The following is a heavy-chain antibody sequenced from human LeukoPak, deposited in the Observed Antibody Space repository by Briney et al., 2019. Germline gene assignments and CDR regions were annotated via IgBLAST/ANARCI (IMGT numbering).Heavy chain of an antibody. CDR1: GFTFSTYG. J-gene: IGHJ4*02. Sequence: GGSLRLSCAASGFTFSTYGMSWVRQAPGKGLEWVSTITNSGGGTYYADSVKGLFTISRDNSKNTLDLQMNSLRAEDTAVYYCAKLRVVTAIPPDYWGQGTLVTVSS. CDR2: ITNSGGGT. CDR3: AKLRVVTAIPPDY. V-gene: IGHV3-23*01. D-gene: IGHD2-21*02.